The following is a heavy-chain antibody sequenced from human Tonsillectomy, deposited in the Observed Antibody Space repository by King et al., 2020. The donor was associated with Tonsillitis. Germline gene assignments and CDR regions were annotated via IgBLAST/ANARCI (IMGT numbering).Heavy chain of an antibody. J-gene: IGHJ3*02. CDR1: GYTFTGYN. V-gene: IGHV1-2*02. CDR3: ASLDFITGTQTLVPFDI. Sequence: VQLVKSGAEVKKPGASVKVSCKASGYTFTGYNLHWARQAPGQGLEWMGWINPNSGGTHYAQRFQGRVTMTRDTSISTAYLDLNRLTSDDPAVYYCASLDFITGTQTLVPFDIWGQGTMVTVSS. D-gene: IGHD6-13*01. CDR2: INPNSGGT.